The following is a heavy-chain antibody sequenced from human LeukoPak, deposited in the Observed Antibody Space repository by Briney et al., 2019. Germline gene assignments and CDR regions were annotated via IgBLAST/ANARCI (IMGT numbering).Heavy chain of an antibody. CDR2: AKNKADSYTI. CDR3: VKDSSFWTFDY. CDR1: GFTFSDHY. D-gene: IGHD6-6*01. V-gene: IGHV3-72*01. Sequence: GSSLRLSCAASGFTFSDHYVDWVRQAPGKGLEWVGRAKNKADSYTIEYAAPVRGRFTISRDDSKNSLYLQMNSLKTEDTAVYYCVKDSSFWTFDYWGQGTLVTVSS. J-gene: IGHJ4*02.